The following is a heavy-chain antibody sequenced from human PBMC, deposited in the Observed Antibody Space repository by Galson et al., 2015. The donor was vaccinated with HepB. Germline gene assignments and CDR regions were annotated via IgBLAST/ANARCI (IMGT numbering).Heavy chain of an antibody. Sequence: SVKVSCKASGYTFTSYGISWVRQAPGQGLEWMGWISAYNGNTNYAQKLQGRVTMTTDTSTSTAYMELRSLRSDDTAVYYCARGIVGATTEYYYYGMDVWGQGTTVTVSS. CDR2: ISAYNGNT. J-gene: IGHJ6*02. D-gene: IGHD1-26*01. CDR1: GYTFTSYG. CDR3: ARGIVGATTEYYYYGMDV. V-gene: IGHV1-18*04.